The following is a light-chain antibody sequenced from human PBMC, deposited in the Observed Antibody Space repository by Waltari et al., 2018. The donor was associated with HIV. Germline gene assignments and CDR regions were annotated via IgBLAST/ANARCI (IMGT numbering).Light chain of an antibody. CDR3: QHYSTSPYT. V-gene: IGKV1-5*03. CDR1: QSISSW. Sequence: DIQMTQSPSILSASVGDRVIITCRASQSISSWLAWYQHKPGTAPKLLIYKASVLEGGVPSRFSGSGSGTEFTLNSTNLQPDDFATYYCQHYSTSPYTFGQGTNLEIK. J-gene: IGKJ2*01. CDR2: KAS.